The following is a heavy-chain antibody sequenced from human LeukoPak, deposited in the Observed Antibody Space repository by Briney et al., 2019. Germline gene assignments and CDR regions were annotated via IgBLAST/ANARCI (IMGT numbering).Heavy chain of an antibody. CDR3: ARDRGYCWSGTSPFDY. J-gene: IGHJ4*02. V-gene: IGHV1-18*01. D-gene: IGHD3-3*01. CDR1: GYTFTSYG. CDR2: IRAYNGNT. Sequence: ASVKVSCKASGYTFTSYGISWVRQAPGQGLEWMGWIRAYNGNTNYAQKLQGRVTMTTDTSTSTAYMELRSLRSDDTAVYYCARDRGYCWSGTSPFDYWGQGTLVTVSS.